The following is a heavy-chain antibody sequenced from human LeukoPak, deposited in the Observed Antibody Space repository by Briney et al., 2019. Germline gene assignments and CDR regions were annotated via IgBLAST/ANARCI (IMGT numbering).Heavy chain of an antibody. CDR1: GGSINSYY. V-gene: IGHV4-59*01. D-gene: IGHD2-2*01. CDR3: ARWYCSSDTCYHLDV. CDR2: IYYSGST. J-gene: IGHJ6*03. Sequence: KASETLSLTCTVSGGSINSYYWSWIRNPPGEGLEWIGYIYYSGSTNYSPSLNSRVTMSVDTSKNQLSLKLTSVTAADTAVYYCARWYCSSDTCYHLDVWGKGTTVTVSS.